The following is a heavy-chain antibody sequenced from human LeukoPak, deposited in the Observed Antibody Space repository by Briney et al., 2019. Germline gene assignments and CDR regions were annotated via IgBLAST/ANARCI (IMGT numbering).Heavy chain of an antibody. V-gene: IGHV3-30*04. CDR2: TSYDGSHK. CDR3: ARVQSSVWNAYFYYLDV. CDR1: GFTFSNYA. J-gene: IGHJ6*03. Sequence: PGRSLRLSCAASGFTFSNYAFHWVRQAPGKGLEWVALTSYDGSHKYYADSVKGRFTVSRDNSKNTLYLQMNSLRAEDTAVYYCARVQSSVWNAYFYYLDVWGKGTTVTVSS. D-gene: IGHD6-19*01.